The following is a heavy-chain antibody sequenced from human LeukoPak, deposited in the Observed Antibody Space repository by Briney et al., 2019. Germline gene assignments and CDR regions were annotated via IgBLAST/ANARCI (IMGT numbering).Heavy chain of an antibody. Sequence: RASVKVSCKASGYTFTSYGISWVRQAPGQGLEWMGITNPSGGSTSYAQKFQGRVTMTRDTSTSTVYMELSSLRSEDTAVYYCARGPVVVTAISPLGDYWGQGTLVTVSS. D-gene: IGHD2-21*02. CDR1: GYTFTSYG. V-gene: IGHV1-46*01. J-gene: IGHJ4*02. CDR2: TNPSGGST. CDR3: ARGPVVVTAISPLGDY.